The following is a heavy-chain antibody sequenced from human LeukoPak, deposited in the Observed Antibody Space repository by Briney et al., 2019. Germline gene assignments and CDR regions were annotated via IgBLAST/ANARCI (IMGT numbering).Heavy chain of an antibody. Sequence: GGSLRLSCAVSGFTFSDHYMDWVRQAPGKGREWVGRIRNKANSYTTEYAASVRGRFTISRDDSRNSLFLRMNTLKSEDTAVYYCARAEMYSRSSPIFDYWGQGTLVTVSS. CDR3: ARAEMYSRSSPIFDY. D-gene: IGHD6-6*01. V-gene: IGHV3-72*01. J-gene: IGHJ4*02. CDR2: IRNKANSYTT. CDR1: GFTFSDHY.